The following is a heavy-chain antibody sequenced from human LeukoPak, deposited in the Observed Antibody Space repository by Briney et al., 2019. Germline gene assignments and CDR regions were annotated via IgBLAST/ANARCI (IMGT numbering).Heavy chain of an antibody. CDR2: IYYSGST. CDR1: GGSIRSSTYY. Sequence: ASETLSLTCTASGGSIRSSTYYWGWIRQPPRKGLEWIGSIYYSGSTYYNPSLKSRVTISVDTSKNQFSLKLGSVTAADTAVYYCARRDFTGATDAFDIWGQGTMVTVSS. CDR3: ARRDFTGATDAFDI. D-gene: IGHD1-26*01. J-gene: IGHJ3*02. V-gene: IGHV4-39*01.